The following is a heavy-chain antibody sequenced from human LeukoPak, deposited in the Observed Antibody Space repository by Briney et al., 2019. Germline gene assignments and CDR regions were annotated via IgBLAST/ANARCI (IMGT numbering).Heavy chain of an antibody. CDR1: GGSISSYY. CDR3: ARANGGGAYYPFDY. CDR2: IYYSGST. J-gene: IGHJ4*02. Sequence: SETLSLTCTVSGGSISSYYWSWIRQPPGKGLEWIGYIYYSGSTNYNPSLKSRVTISVDTSKNQFSLKLSSVTAADTAVYYCARANGGGAYYPFDYWGQGALVTVSS. D-gene: IGHD4-17*01. V-gene: IGHV4-59*01.